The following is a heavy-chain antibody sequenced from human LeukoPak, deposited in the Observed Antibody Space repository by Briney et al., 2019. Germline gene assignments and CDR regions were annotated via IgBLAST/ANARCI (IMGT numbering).Heavy chain of an antibody. CDR1: GGSFSGYY. CDR3: ARAGGWFDP. Sequence: SETLSLTCAVYGGSFSGYYWSWIRQPPGKGLEWIGEINHSGSTNYNPSLKSRVTISVDTSKNQFSLKLSSLTAADTAVYYCARAGGWFDPWGQGTLVTVSS. J-gene: IGHJ5*02. V-gene: IGHV4-34*01. CDR2: INHSGST.